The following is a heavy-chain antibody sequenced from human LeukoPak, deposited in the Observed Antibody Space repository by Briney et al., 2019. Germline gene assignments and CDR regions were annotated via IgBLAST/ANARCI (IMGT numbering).Heavy chain of an antibody. CDR3: AIQSIAARQRYCFDY. Sequence: ASVNVSCKASGYTFTSYDINWVRQATGQGLEWMGWMNPNSGNTGYTQKFQGRVTITRNTSISTAYMELSSLRSEDTAVYYCAIQSIAARQRYCFDYWGQGTLVTVSS. CDR2: MNPNSGNT. D-gene: IGHD6-6*01. J-gene: IGHJ4*02. CDR1: GYTFTSYD. V-gene: IGHV1-8*03.